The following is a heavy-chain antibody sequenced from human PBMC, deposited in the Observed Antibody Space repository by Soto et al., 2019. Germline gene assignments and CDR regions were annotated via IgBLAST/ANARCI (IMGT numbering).Heavy chain of an antibody. J-gene: IGHJ1*01. Sequence: GGSLRLSCAASGFTFSDYYMSWIRQAPGKGLEWVSYISSKGSTIYYADSVKGRFTISRDNAKNSLYLQMNSLRAEDTAVYYCARGAYCSGGSCYIFSAEYFQHWGQGTLVTVSS. CDR2: ISSKGSTI. CDR3: ARGAYCSGGSCYIFSAEYFQH. CDR1: GFTFSDYY. D-gene: IGHD2-15*01. V-gene: IGHV3-11*01.